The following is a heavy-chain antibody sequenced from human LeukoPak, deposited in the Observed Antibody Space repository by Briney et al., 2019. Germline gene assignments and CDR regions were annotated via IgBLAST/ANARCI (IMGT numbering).Heavy chain of an antibody. CDR3: ARDFLSTKFRYCSSTSCTEFDY. CDR1: GYTFTGYY. CDR2: INPNSGGT. D-gene: IGHD2-2*01. Sequence: GASVKVSCKASGYTFTGYYMHWVRQAPGQGLEWMGWINPNSGGTNYAQKFQGRVTMTRDTSISTAYMELSGLRSDDTAVYYCARDFLSTKFRYCSSTSCTEFDYWGQGTLVTVSS. J-gene: IGHJ4*02. V-gene: IGHV1-2*02.